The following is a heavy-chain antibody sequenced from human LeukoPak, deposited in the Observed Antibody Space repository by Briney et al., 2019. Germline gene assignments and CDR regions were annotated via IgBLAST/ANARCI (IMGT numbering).Heavy chain of an antibody. V-gene: IGHV3-21*01. Sequence: GESLKISCAGSGFTLSSYSMNWVRQAPGKGLEWVSSISGTGNYIYYADSVKGRFTISRDNAKNSLYLQMNSLRAEDTGVYYCARDRSGGPDAFDIWGQGTMVTVSS. CDR1: GFTLSSYS. J-gene: IGHJ3*02. D-gene: IGHD2-15*01. CDR2: ISGTGNYI. CDR3: ARDRSGGPDAFDI.